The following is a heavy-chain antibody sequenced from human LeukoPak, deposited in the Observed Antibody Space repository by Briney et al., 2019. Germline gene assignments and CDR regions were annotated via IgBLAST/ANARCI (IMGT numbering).Heavy chain of an antibody. J-gene: IGHJ4*02. V-gene: IGHV3-23*01. CDR1: GFTFSNYA. CDR3: AIWGDYDVLTGYYDSDY. D-gene: IGHD3-9*01. Sequence: GGSLRLSCAASGFTFSNYAMSWVRQAPGKGLEWVSAVSGRDTSTYYTDSVKGRFTISRDNSKNTLYLQMNSLSAEDTAIYYCAIWGDYDVLTGYYDSDYWGQGTLVTVSS. CDR2: VSGRDTST.